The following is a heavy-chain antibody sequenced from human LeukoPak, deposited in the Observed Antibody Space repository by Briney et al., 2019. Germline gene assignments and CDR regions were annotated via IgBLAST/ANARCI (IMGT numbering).Heavy chain of an antibody. CDR2: ITPNADRT. CDR3: AIMHGYYDGSGYWVQ. CDR1: GFTFGSYG. V-gene: IGHV3-23*01. J-gene: IGHJ1*01. Sequence: PGGSLRLSCAASGFTFGSYGMSWVRQAPGKGLEWVSFITPNADRTSYADSVEGRFTISRDNPRNTEYMQMNSLRDEDTAVYYCAIMHGYYDGSGYWVQWGQGTLVTVSS. D-gene: IGHD3-22*01.